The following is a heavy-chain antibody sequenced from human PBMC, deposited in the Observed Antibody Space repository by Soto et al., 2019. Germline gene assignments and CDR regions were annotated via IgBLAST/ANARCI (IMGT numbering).Heavy chain of an antibody. D-gene: IGHD6-13*01. CDR2: IKQDGSEK. CDR3: TSDLGVTAAGRGYFYDYGMDG. Sequence: GGSLRLSCAASGLSFSVYWMNWVRQSPGKGLEWVANIKQDGSEKYYVDSVKGRFTISRDNARKSVYLQMNSLRAEDTAVYYCTSDLGVTAAGRGYFYDYGMDGWGQGTRVTVSS. J-gene: IGHJ6*02. V-gene: IGHV3-7*03. CDR1: GLSFSVYW.